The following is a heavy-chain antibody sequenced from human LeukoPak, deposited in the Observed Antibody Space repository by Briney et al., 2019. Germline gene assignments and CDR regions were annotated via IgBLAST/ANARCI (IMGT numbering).Heavy chain of an antibody. D-gene: IGHD4-11*01. CDR2: INPSGGST. CDR1: GYTFTSYG. V-gene: IGHV1-46*01. J-gene: IGHJ6*03. CDR3: ARVSVTTNYYYYMDV. Sequence: ASVKVSCKASGYTFTSYGISWVRQAPGQGLEWMGIINPSGGSTSYAQKFQGRVTMTRDTSTSTVYMELSSLRSEDTAVYYCARVSVTTNYYYYMDVWGKGTTVTVSS.